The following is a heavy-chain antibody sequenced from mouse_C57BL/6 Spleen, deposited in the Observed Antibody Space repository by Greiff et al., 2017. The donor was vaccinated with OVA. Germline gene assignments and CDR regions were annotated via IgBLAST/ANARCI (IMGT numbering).Heavy chain of an antibody. D-gene: IGHD1-1*01. CDR1: GYTFTSYW. V-gene: IGHV1-50*01. CDR2: IDPSDSYT. J-gene: IGHJ2*01. CDR3: ARYYGSSYGRYYFDY. Sequence: VQLQQPGAELVKPGASVKLSCKASGYTFTSYWMQWVKQRPGQGLEWIGEIDPSDSYTNYNQKFKGKATLTVDTSSSTAYMQLSSLTSEDSAVYYCARYYGSSYGRYYFDYWGQGTTLTVSS.